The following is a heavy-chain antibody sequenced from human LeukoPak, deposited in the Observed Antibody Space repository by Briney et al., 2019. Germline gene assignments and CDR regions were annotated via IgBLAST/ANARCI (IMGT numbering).Heavy chain of an antibody. D-gene: IGHD1-26*01. Sequence: PSETLSLTCTVSGGSISTYYWSWIRQPPGKGLEWIGYIYYSGSTYYNPSLRSRVTISVDTSKNQFSLNLNSVTAADTAVYCCARALSGTYGLFQHWGQGTLVTVSS. V-gene: IGHV4-59*01. CDR3: ARALSGTYGLFQH. CDR1: GGSISTYY. CDR2: IYYSGST. J-gene: IGHJ1*01.